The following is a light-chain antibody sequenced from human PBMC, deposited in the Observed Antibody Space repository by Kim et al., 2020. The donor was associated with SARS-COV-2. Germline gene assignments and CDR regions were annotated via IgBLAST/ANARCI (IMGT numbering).Light chain of an antibody. V-gene: IGLV2-14*03. Sequence: GQSITISCTGTSSDFGGYNFVSLYQQHPGKAPQLIIYDVSNRPSGVSNRLSGSMSGNTASLTISGLQAEDEAQYYCSSFTSRRTWVFCGGTQLTVL. J-gene: IGLJ3*02. CDR2: DVS. CDR3: SSFTSRRTWV. CDR1: SSDFGGYNF.